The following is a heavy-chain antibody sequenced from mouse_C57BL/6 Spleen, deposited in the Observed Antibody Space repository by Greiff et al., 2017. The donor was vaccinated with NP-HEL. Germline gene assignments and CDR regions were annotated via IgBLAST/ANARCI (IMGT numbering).Heavy chain of an antibody. J-gene: IGHJ4*01. D-gene: IGHD1-1*01. CDR2: IDPETGGT. V-gene: IGHV1-15*01. CDR3: TSITAVVADYAMDY. Sequence: QVQLQQSGAELVRPGASVTLSCKASGYTFTDYEMHWVKQTPVHGLEWIGAIDPETGGTAYNQKFKGKAILTADKSSSTAYMELRSLTSEDSAVYYCTSITAVVADYAMDYWGQGTSVTVSS. CDR1: GYTFTDYE.